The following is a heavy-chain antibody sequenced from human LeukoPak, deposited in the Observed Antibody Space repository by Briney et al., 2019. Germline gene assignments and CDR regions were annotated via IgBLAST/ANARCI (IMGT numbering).Heavy chain of an antibody. D-gene: IGHD3-3*01. CDR2: IYSSGST. CDR1: SGSISNYY. CDR3: ARSTYYDFWSGYSAPARYFDY. V-gene: IGHV4-4*07. Sequence: SETLSLTCTVSSGSISNYYWNWIRQSAGKGLEWIGRIYSSGSTNYNPSLKSRVTMSVDTSKNQFSLKLRSVTAADTAVYYCARSTYYDFWSGYSAPARYFDYWGQGTLVTVSS. J-gene: IGHJ4*02.